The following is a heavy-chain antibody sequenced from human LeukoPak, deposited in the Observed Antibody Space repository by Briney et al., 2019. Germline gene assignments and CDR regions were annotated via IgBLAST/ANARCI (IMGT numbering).Heavy chain of an antibody. CDR3: ARGVMGTAAIQYFQH. V-gene: IGHV4-34*01. J-gene: IGHJ1*01. CDR1: GGSFSGYY. Sequence: SETLSLTCAVYGGSFSGYYWSWIRQPPGKGLEWIGEINHSGSTNYNPSLKSRVTISVDTSKNQFSLKLSSVTAADTAVYYCARGVMGTAAIQYFQHWGQGTLVTVSS. CDR2: INHSGST. D-gene: IGHD2-2*01.